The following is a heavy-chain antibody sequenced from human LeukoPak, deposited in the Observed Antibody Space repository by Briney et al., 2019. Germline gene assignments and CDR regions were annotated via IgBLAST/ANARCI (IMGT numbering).Heavy chain of an antibody. CDR1: GFTFRSYA. V-gene: IGHV3-30*04. D-gene: IGHD3-10*01. Sequence: GGSLRLSCAASGFTFRSYAMHWVRQAPGKGLEWVAVISYDGTNKYYAGSVKGRFTISRDNSKDTLYLQTSSLRAEDTAVYYCASAYGREAFGSGSYNDYWGQGTLVTVSS. J-gene: IGHJ4*02. CDR3: ASAYGREAFGSGSYNDY. CDR2: ISYDGTNK.